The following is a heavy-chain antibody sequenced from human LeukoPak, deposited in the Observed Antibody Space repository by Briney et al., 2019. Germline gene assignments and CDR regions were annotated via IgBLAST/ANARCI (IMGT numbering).Heavy chain of an antibody. J-gene: IGHJ4*02. CDR3: ARFGYYDFWSGYYPDY. V-gene: IGHV4-4*07. D-gene: IGHD3-3*01. CDR1: GGSISSYY. CDR2: IYTSGST. Sequence: PSQTLSLTCTVSGGSISSYYWSWIRQPAGKGLEWIGRIYTSGSTNYNPSPKSRVTISVDTSKNQFSLKLSSVTAADTAVYYCARFGYYDFWSGYYPDYWGQGTLVTVSS.